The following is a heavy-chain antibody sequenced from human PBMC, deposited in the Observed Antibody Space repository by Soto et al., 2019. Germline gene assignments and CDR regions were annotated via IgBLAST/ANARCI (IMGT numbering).Heavy chain of an antibody. CDR3: AHLWTLGIYLWGFDL. CDR2: IIPILGIA. V-gene: IGHV1-69*02. Sequence: QVQLVQSGAEVKKPGSSVKVSCMASGGTFSSFTISWARQAPGQALEWMGRIIPILGIANYAQKFQGRVMITAAKSTSTAYMELSSLRSKDTAVYYCAHLWTLGIYLWGFDLWGRGTLVTVSS. D-gene: IGHD5-18*01. J-gene: IGHJ2*01. CDR1: GGTFSSFT.